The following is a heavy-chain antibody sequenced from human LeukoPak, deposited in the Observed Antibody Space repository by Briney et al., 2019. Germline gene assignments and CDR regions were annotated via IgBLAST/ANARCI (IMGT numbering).Heavy chain of an antibody. D-gene: IGHD3-10*01. CDR3: AKVFEVRGARRPKDY. CDR1: GFTFSDYG. V-gene: IGHV3-30*18. Sequence: TGGSLRLSCAASGFTFSDYGMHWVRQAPGKGLEWVALISYDGGNKFHADSVRDRFTISRDNSKNTLFLQMNSLRIEDTAVYYCAKVFEVRGARRPKDYWGQGTLVIVSS. CDR2: ISYDGGNK. J-gene: IGHJ4*02.